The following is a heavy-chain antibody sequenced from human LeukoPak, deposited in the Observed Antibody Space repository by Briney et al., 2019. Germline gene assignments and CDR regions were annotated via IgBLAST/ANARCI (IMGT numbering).Heavy chain of an antibody. CDR2: IYHTGRT. CDR3: ARMDYSAGYYFDY. J-gene: IGHJ4*02. V-gene: IGHV4-4*02. D-gene: IGHD6-13*01. Sequence: SETLSLTRAVSGGSIAGYNSWPWVRQPPGKGLEWIAEIYHTGRTNYNPSLKSRVTISVDKSNNQFSLRLSSVTAADTAVYYCARMDYSAGYYFDYWGQGTLVTVSS. CDR1: GGSIAGYNS.